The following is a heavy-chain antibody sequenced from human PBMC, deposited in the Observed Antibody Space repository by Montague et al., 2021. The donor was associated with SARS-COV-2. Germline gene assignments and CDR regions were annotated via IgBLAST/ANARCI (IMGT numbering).Heavy chain of an antibody. J-gene: IGHJ4*02. V-gene: IGHV4-31*03. CDR1: GGSISSGSYY. CDR3: ARARTSLIVVVNEFDY. Sequence: TLSLTCTVSGGSISSGSYYWSWIRQHPGKGLEWIGYIYYSGSXYYNPSLKSRVTISVDTSKSQFSLRLSSVTAADTAVYYCARARTSLIVVVNEFDYWGQGTLVTVSS. CDR2: IYYSGSX. D-gene: IGHD2-21*01.